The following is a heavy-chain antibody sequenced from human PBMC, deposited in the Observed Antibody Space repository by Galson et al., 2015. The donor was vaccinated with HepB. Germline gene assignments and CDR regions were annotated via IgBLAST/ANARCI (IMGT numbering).Heavy chain of an antibody. Sequence: SVKVSCKASGYTFTTYFIYWVRQAPGQGLEWMGLINPTGGNTTYAQRFQGRVTMTRDTSTNTVYMEMSRLRSEDTAVYYCARGEYSYDYGAGLPRGYNYYGLGVWGQGTTVIVSS. J-gene: IGHJ6*02. D-gene: IGHD3-16*01. CDR3: ARGEYSYDYGAGLPRGYNYYGLGV. V-gene: IGHV1-46*01. CDR2: INPTGGNT. CDR1: GYTFTTYF.